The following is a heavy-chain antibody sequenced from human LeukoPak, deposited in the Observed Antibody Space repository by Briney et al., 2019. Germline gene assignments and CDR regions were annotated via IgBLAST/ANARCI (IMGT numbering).Heavy chain of an antibody. CDR3: ARVSAGSSGWSFDY. Sequence: GASVKVSCKASGYTFTGYYMHWVRQAPGQGLEWMRWINPNSGGTNYAQKFQGRVTMTRDTSISTAYMELSRLRSDDTAVYYCARVSAGSSGWSFDYWGQGTLVTVSS. CDR1: GYTFTGYY. J-gene: IGHJ4*02. V-gene: IGHV1-2*02. D-gene: IGHD6-19*01. CDR2: INPNSGGT.